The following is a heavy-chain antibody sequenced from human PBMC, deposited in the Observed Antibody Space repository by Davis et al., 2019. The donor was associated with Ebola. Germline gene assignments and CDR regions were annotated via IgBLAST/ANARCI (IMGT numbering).Heavy chain of an antibody. CDR3: ARPERCFGELCDYYYGMDV. Sequence: SVPVSCKASGGTFSSYAISWVRQAPGQGLEWMGGIIPIFGTANYAQKFQGRVTITADESTSTAYMELSSLRSEDTAVYYCARPERCFGELCDYYYGMDVWGQGTTVTVSS. D-gene: IGHD3-10*01. CDR2: IIPIFGTA. V-gene: IGHV1-69*13. J-gene: IGHJ6*02. CDR1: GGTFSSYA.